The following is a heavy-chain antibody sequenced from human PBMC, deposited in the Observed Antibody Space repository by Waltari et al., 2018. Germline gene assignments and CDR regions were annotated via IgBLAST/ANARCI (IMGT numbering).Heavy chain of an antibody. D-gene: IGHD1-26*01. CDR1: GFTFSDYG. Sequence: EVQLLESGGALAQPGGSLRLSCAASGFTFSDYGVTWVRQAPGKGLEGVSGISGSGDHSYSAASVRGRFTISRDNSKSILYLQMSSLTADDTAVYYCAKSSGATQVPRPHDSWCQGSLVTVSS. V-gene: IGHV3-23*01. CDR2: ISGSGDHS. CDR3: AKSSGATQVPRPHDS. J-gene: IGHJ4*02.